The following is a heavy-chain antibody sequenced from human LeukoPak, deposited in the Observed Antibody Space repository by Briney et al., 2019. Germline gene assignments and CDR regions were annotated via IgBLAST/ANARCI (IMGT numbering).Heavy chain of an antibody. D-gene: IGHD5-12*01. CDR3: ARDPTQWLRYGYFDY. CDR1: GFIFGRDS. CDR2: ISRDSDIR. V-gene: IGHV3-48*01. J-gene: IGHJ4*02. Sequence: GGSLRLSCAASGFIFGRDSMNWVRQAPGRGLEWISYISRDSDIRYYADSVRGRFHISRDNARNSLYLQMNSLRAEDTAVYYCARDPTQWLRYGYFDYWGQGTLVTVSS.